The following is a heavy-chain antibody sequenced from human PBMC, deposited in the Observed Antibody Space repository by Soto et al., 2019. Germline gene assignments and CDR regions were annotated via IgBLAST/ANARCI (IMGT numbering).Heavy chain of an antibody. CDR1: GYTFTGYY. J-gene: IGHJ4*02. D-gene: IGHD3-22*01. V-gene: IGHV1-2*02. CDR2: INPNSGGT. CDR3: ARSSGYYYDSSGYYY. Sequence: ASVKVSCKASGYTFTGYYMHWVRQAPGQGLEWMGWINPNSGGTNYAQKFQGRVTMTRDTSTSTAYMELRSLRSDDTAVYYCARSSGYYYDSSGYYYWGQGTLVTVSS.